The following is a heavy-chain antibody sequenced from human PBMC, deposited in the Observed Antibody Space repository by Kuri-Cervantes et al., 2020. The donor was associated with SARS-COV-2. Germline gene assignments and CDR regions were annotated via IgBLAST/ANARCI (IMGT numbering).Heavy chain of an antibody. J-gene: IGHJ3*02. D-gene: IGHD1-14*01. CDR2: IIPIFGTA. Sequence: SCKASGGTFSSYAISWVRQAPGQGLEWMGGIIPIFGTANYAQKFQGRVTITADKSTSTAYMELSSLRSEDTAVYYCARDLQRGTFDIWGQGTMVTVSS. V-gene: IGHV1-69*06. CDR1: GGTFSSYA. CDR3: ARDLQRGTFDI.